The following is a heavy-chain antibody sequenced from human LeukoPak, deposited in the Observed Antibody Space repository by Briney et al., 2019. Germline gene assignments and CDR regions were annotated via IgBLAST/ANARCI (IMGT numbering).Heavy chain of an antibody. CDR1: GGSFSGYY. D-gene: IGHD3-16*01. CDR3: VGGGVDAFDI. Sequence: SETLSLTCAVYGGSFSGYYWSWIRQPPGKGLEWIGYIYYSGSTNYNPSLKSRVTISVDTSKNQFSLKLSSVTAADTAVYYCVGGGVDAFDIWGQGTMVTVSS. CDR2: IYYSGST. V-gene: IGHV4-59*01. J-gene: IGHJ3*02.